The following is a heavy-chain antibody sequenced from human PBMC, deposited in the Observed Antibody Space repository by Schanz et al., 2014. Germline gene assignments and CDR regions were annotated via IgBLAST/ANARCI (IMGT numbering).Heavy chain of an antibody. Sequence: QVQLVESGGGVVQPGGSLRLSCAASGFTFSDYYMSWIRQAPGKGLEWVSYISGTTTYTNYADSVKGRFTISRDNAKNSLYLQMNTLRAEDTAVYYCARDRGYCSGGSCLTFDYWGQGTLVTVSS. CDR3: ARDRGYCSGGSCLTFDY. V-gene: IGHV3-11*06. CDR1: GFTFSDYY. D-gene: IGHD2-15*01. J-gene: IGHJ4*02. CDR2: ISGTTTYT.